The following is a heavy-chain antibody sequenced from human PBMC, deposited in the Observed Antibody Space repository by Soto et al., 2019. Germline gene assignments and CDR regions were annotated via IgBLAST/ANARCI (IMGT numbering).Heavy chain of an antibody. D-gene: IGHD2-15*01. CDR1: GFTFSRYE. CDR2: ISSSGSTN. Sequence: GGSLRLSCAASGFTFSRYEMNWVRQAPGKGLEWVSYISSSGSTNYYADSVKGRFTISRDNAKNSLYLQMNSLRAEDTAVYYCARGYCSGGSCYTDPWGQGTLVTVSS. V-gene: IGHV3-48*03. CDR3: ARGYCSGGSCYTDP. J-gene: IGHJ5*02.